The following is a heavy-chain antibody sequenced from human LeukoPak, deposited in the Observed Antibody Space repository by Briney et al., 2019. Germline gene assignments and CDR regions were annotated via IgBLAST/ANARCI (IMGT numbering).Heavy chain of an antibody. D-gene: IGHD2-2*01. CDR3: AKDRIRYCSSTSCNDAFDI. CDR1: GFTFDDYA. V-gene: IGHV3-9*03. CDR2: ISWNSGSI. Sequence: GRSLRLSCAASGFTFDDYAMHWVRHSPGKGLEWVSGISWNSGSIGCADSVKGRFTISRDNAKNSLYLQMNSLRAEDMAFYYCAKDRIRYCSSTSCNDAFDIWGQGTMVTVSS. J-gene: IGHJ3*02.